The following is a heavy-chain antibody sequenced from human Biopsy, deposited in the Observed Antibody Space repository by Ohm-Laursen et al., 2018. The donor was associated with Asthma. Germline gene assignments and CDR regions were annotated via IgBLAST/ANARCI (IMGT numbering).Heavy chain of an antibody. CDR1: GYTFINYA. CDR2: INAGNGNT. Sequence: SVKVSCKASGYTFINYAIHWVRQAPGQRLEWMGWINAGNGNTKYSQKFQGRVTITRDTSASTAYMDLSSLRSEDTAVYYCARTYYDFLTGQVNDALAMWGQGTVVTVSS. V-gene: IGHV1-3*01. CDR3: ARTYYDFLTGQVNDALAM. J-gene: IGHJ3*02. D-gene: IGHD3-9*01.